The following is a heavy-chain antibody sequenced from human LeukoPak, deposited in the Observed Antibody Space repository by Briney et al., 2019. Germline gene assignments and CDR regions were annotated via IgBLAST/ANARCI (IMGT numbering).Heavy chain of an antibody. Sequence: GGSLRLSCAASGFTFSSYNMNWVRQAPGKGLEWVSSITSSSTYIYYADSVKGRFTFSRDNARNSLYLQMNSLRAEDTAVYYCARFPRMEVLFLGYSYGFGFDYWGQGTLVTVSS. CDR1: GFTFSSYN. CDR2: ITSSSTYI. V-gene: IGHV3-21*01. D-gene: IGHD5-18*01. CDR3: ARFPRMEVLFLGYSYGFGFDY. J-gene: IGHJ4*02.